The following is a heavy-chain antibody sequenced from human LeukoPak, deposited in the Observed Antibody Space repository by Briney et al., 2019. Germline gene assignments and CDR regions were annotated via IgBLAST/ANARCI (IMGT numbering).Heavy chain of an antibody. V-gene: IGHV4-59*08. J-gene: IGHJ6*03. D-gene: IGHD3-16*01. CDR3: AVGATHYYMDV. CDR2: IYYSGST. CDR1: GGSIRGYY. Sequence: PSETLSLTCTVSGGSIRGYYWSWVRQPPGKGLEWIAYIYYSGSTNYNPSLKSRVTISLDTSKDQFSLKLSSVTAADTAVYYCAVGATHYYMDVWGKGTTVTVSS.